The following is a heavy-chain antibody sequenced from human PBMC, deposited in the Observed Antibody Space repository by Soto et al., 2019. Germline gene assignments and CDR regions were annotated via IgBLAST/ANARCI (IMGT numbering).Heavy chain of an antibody. CDR3: ARGLSSPSAAGV. CDR1: GGSVSSGGNY. CDR2: VHDTGTT. D-gene: IGHD6-6*01. J-gene: IGHJ4*02. Sequence: QLQLQESGPGLVKPSETLSLTCAVSGGSVSSGGNYWGWIRQSPGKGLEWIGSVHDTGTTPYNPPLPSRVTISVDTSKNQFSLNVNSVTAADTAVYYCARGLSSPSAAGVWGQGTLVTVSS. V-gene: IGHV4-39*01.